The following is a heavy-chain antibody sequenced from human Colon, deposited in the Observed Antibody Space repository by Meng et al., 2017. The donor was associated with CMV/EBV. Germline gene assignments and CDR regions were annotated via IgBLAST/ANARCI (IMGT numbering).Heavy chain of an antibody. CDR1: GFTFSSYA. J-gene: IGHJ3*02. CDR2: ISGSGGST. CDR3: ARKNYYDSSFDI. D-gene: IGHD3-22*01. V-gene: IGHV3-23*01. Sequence: GGSLRLSCAASGFTFSSYAMSWVRQAPGKGLEWVSVISGSGGSTYHADSVKGRFTISRENAKNSLYLQMNSLRAGDTAVYYCARKNYYDSSFDIWGQGTMVTVSS.